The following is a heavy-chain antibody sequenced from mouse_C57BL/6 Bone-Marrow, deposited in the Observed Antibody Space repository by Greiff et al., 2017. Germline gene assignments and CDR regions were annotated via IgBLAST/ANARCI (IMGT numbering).Heavy chain of an antibody. V-gene: IGHV1-85*01. CDR3: ARTRDYYGRRYFDY. CDR1: GYTFTSYD. D-gene: IGHD1-1*01. Sequence: VMLVESGPELVKPGASVKLSCKASGYTFTSYDINWVKQRPGQGLEWIGWIYPRDGSTKYNEKFKGKATLTVDTSSSTAYMELHSLTSEDSAVYFCARTRDYYGRRYFDYWGQGTTLTVSS. J-gene: IGHJ2*01. CDR2: IYPRDGST.